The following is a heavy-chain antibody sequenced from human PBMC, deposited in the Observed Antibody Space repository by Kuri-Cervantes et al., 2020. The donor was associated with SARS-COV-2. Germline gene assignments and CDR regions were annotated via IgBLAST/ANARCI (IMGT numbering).Heavy chain of an antibody. CDR2: IIPIFGTA. CDR1: GGTFSSYA. V-gene: IGHV1-69*05. Sequence: SVKVSCKASGGTFSSYAISWVRQAPGQGLEWMGGIIPIFGTANYAQKFQGRVTITTDESTSTAYMELSSLRSEDTAVCYCARASPTSDYDFWSGYYIDLYYYYYYMDVWGKGTTVTVSS. CDR3: ARASPTSDYDFWSGYYIDLYYYYYYMDV. J-gene: IGHJ6*03. D-gene: IGHD3-3*01.